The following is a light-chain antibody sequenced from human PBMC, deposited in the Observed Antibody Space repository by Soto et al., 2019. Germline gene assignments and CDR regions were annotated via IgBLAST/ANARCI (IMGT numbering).Light chain of an antibody. V-gene: IGKV1-39*01. J-gene: IGKJ1*01. CDR1: HNINNY. Sequence: DIQMTQSPSSLSAFAGDRVTITCRASHNINNYLTWYQHMPGTAPKLLIHGASNLQSGVPSRFSGSGSGALFTLTISSLRPDDSATYYCLQTYSNPWTFGQGTRVE. CDR2: GAS. CDR3: LQTYSNPWT.